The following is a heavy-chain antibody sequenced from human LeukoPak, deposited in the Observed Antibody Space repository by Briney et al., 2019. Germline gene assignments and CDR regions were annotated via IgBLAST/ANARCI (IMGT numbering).Heavy chain of an antibody. Sequence: GGSLRLSCAASGSTFSSSAMSWVRQVPGKGLEWVSGISASGGSTSYADSVRGRFTISRDKSKNTLYVQMNSLRAEDTAVYYCAKDLNRGELSDYWGQGTLVTVSS. V-gene: IGHV3-23*01. D-gene: IGHD1-26*01. J-gene: IGHJ4*02. CDR1: GSTFSSSA. CDR3: AKDLNRGELSDY. CDR2: ISASGGST.